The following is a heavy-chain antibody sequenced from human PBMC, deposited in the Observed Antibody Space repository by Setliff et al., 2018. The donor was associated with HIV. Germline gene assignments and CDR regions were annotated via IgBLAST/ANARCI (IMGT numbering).Heavy chain of an antibody. CDR2: INHSGST. V-gene: IGHV4-34*01. CDR1: GGSFSGYY. D-gene: IGHD4-17*01. Sequence: SETLSLTCAVYGGSFSGYYWSWIRQPPGKGLEWIGEINHSGSTNYSPSLKSRVTISVDTSKNQFSLKLSSVTAADTAVYYCARVQMAYAAFDVWGQGTMVTVSS. J-gene: IGHJ3*01. CDR3: ARVQMAYAAFDV.